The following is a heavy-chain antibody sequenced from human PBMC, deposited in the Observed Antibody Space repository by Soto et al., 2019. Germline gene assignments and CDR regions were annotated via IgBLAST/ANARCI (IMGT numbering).Heavy chain of an antibody. CDR2: IYPGDSDT. Sequence: PGESLKISCKGSGYSFTSYWIGWVRQMPGKGLEWMGIIYPGDSDTRYSPSFQGQVTISADKSISTAYLQWSSLKASDTAMYYCARHPPYYYDSSGYSPALIDYWGQGTLVTVSS. J-gene: IGHJ4*02. CDR1: GYSFTSYW. CDR3: ARHPPYYYDSSGYSPALIDY. D-gene: IGHD3-22*01. V-gene: IGHV5-51*01.